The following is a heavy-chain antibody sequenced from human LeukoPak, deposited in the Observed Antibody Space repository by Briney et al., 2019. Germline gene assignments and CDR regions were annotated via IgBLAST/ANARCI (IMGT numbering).Heavy chain of an antibody. CDR1: GLTFSGNY. CDR2: VYSGGST. CDR3: VADSRAAYYFDY. D-gene: IGHD3-22*01. J-gene: IGHJ4*02. V-gene: IGHV3-53*01. Sequence: WGSLRLSCAASGLTFSGNYMSWVRQAPGKGLEWVPVVYSGGSTYYAASVKGRFTISRDNSKNTLYLQMNSLRAEDTAVYYCVADSRAAYYFDYWGQGTLVTVSS.